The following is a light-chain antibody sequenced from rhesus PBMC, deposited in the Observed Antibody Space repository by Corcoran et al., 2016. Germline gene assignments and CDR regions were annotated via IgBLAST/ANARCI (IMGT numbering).Light chain of an antibody. CDR2: GAS. J-gene: IGKJ2*01. V-gene: IGKV4-1*01. Sequence: DIVTTQSPDSLAVSVGEGVTINCKSSQRLLHGSNNKNSLAWYQQKPGQAPNLLIYGASTRESGGPNRFSGRGSGTDFTLTIRGLQADDVAVYYVQQYNTTPWRFGQGNNVEIK. CDR3: QQYNTTPWR. CDR1: QRLLHGSNNKNS.